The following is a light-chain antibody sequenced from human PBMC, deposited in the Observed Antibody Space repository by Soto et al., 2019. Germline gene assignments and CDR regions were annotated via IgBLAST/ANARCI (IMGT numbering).Light chain of an antibody. CDR3: QQRSNWPWT. Sequence: EIVLTQSPATLPLSPGERATLSCRASQSVSIYLAWYQQKPGQAPRLLIYDASSRATDIPARFTGSASGTDFTLTSSSLEPEDFGVYYCQQRSNWPWTFGQGTKVEIK. V-gene: IGKV3-11*01. CDR1: QSVSIY. CDR2: DAS. J-gene: IGKJ1*01.